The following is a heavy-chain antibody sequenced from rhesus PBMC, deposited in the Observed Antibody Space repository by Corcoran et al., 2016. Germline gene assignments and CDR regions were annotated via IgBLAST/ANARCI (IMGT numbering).Heavy chain of an antibody. CDR1: GGSISDYYY. CDR3: ARWTGFDD. J-gene: IGHJ4*01. Sequence: QVQLQESGPGLVTPSETLSLTCAFSGGSISDYYYWNWIRQPPGKGREWIGNLYGNSANTYYNPSLKSRVTISKDTSKNQFCLKLSSVTAADTAVYYCARWTGFDDWGQGVLVTVSS. D-gene: IGHD3-3*01. V-gene: IGHV4S9*01. CDR2: LYGNSANT.